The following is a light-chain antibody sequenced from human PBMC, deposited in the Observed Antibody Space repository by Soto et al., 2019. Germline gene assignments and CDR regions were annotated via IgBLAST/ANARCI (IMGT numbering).Light chain of an antibody. Sequence: DIQMTQSPSSLSASVGDSVTITCRASQDINKLAWFQQKPGTAPKSLISTASRLQSGVPSRFSGSGSGTHFTLTINNLQPEDFATYYCQQYESFPLTFGGGTRVEIK. CDR1: QDINK. CDR2: TAS. J-gene: IGKJ4*01. V-gene: IGKV1-16*01. CDR3: QQYESFPLT.